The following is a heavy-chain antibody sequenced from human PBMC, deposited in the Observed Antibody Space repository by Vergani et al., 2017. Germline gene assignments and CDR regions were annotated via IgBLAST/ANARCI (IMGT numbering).Heavy chain of an antibody. D-gene: IGHD2-15*01. V-gene: IGHV3-30-3*01. CDR3: AKGGRYWSGGSCYFAQGFDY. J-gene: IGHJ4*02. CDR1: GFTFSSYA. Sequence: QVQLVESGGGVVQPGRSLRLSCAASGFTFSSYAMHWVRQAPGKGLEWVAVISYDGSNKYYADSVKGRFTISRDKSKNTLYLQMNSLRAEDTAVYYCAKGGRYWSGGSCYFAQGFDYWGQGTLVTVSS. CDR2: ISYDGSNK.